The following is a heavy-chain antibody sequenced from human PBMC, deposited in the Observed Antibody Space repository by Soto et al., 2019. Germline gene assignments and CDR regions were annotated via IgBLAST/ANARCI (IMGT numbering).Heavy chain of an antibody. V-gene: IGHV3-23*01. CDR3: AKDRHYYYYGMDV. Sequence: GGSLRLSCAASGFTFSSYAMSWVRQAPGKGLEWVSAISGSGGSTYYADSVKGRFTISRDNSKNTLCLQMNSLRAEDTAVYYCAKDRHYYYYGMDVWGQGTTVTVSS. CDR2: ISGSGGST. J-gene: IGHJ6*02. CDR1: GFTFSSYA.